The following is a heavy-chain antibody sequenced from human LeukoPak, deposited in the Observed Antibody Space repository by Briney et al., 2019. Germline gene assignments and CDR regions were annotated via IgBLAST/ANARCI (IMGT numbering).Heavy chain of an antibody. Sequence: SETLSLTCTVPGGSISSSSYYWGWIRQPPGKGLEWIGSIYYSGSTYYNPSLKSRVTISVDTSKNQFSLKLSSVTAADTAVYYCARRRMANPFDYWGQGTLVTVSS. D-gene: IGHD5-24*01. CDR1: GGSISSSSYY. CDR3: ARRRMANPFDY. V-gene: IGHV4-39*01. J-gene: IGHJ4*02. CDR2: IYYSGST.